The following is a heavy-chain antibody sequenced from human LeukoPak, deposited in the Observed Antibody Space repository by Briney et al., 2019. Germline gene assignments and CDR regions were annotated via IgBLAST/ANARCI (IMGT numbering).Heavy chain of an antibody. Sequence: SETLSLTCTASGGSISSYYWSWIRQPAGKGLDWIGRIYTSGSTNYNPSLKSRVTMSVDTSKNQFSLKLSSVTAADTAVYYCARDGSKDIVVVVAAIYFDLWGRGTLVTVSS. J-gene: IGHJ2*01. CDR2: IYTSGST. V-gene: IGHV4-4*07. CDR1: GGSISSYY. CDR3: ARDGSKDIVVVVAAIYFDL. D-gene: IGHD2-15*01.